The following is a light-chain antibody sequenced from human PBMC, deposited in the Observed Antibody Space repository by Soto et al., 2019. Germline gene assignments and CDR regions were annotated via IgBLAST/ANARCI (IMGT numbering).Light chain of an antibody. CDR3: SSYTSSNTPLV. CDR1: SSDVGGFNY. Sequence: QSVPTQPASVSGSPGQSITISCTGTSSDVGGFNYVSWYQQHPGQAPKLLISEVSNRPSGVSNRFSGSKSGNTASLTITGLQAEDEADYYCSSYTSSNTPLVFGTGTKVTVL. V-gene: IGLV2-14*01. J-gene: IGLJ1*01. CDR2: EVS.